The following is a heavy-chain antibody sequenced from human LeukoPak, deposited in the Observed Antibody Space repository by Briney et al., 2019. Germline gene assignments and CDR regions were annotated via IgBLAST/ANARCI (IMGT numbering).Heavy chain of an antibody. CDR1: GFTFSSYG. V-gene: IGHV3-33*06. Sequence: PGRSLRLSCAASGFTFSSYGMHWVRQAPGKGLEWVAVIWYDGSNKYYADSVKGRFTISRDNSKNTLYLQMNSLRAEDTAVYYCAKDCRRAVLPAALDYWGQGTLVTVSS. CDR3: AKDCRRAVLPAALDY. CDR2: IWYDGSNK. J-gene: IGHJ4*02. D-gene: IGHD2-2*01.